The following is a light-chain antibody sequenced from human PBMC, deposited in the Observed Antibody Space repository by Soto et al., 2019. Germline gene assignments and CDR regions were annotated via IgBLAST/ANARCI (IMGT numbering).Light chain of an antibody. J-gene: IGKJ3*01. V-gene: IGKV3-20*01. CDR3: QQYGSSPS. CDR1: QSVSSSY. CDR2: GAS. Sequence: EIVLTQSPGTLSLSPGERATLSCRASQSVSSSYLDWYQQKPGQAPRLLIYGASSRATGIPDRFSGSGSGTDFTLTISRLEPEDFAVYYCQQYGSSPSFGPGTKVDIK.